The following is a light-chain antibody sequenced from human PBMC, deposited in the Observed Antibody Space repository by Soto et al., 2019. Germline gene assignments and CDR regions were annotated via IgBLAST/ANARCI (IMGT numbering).Light chain of an antibody. Sequence: EIVWTQSPGTLSLSPCERATLSWSAIQTVSTSFLAWYQQKRGQAPRLLIYGASTRATGVPDRFSGSGSGTDFTLTISELEPEDFAVYYCQHYDWSLTWTFGPGTKVDIK. CDR1: QTVSTSF. J-gene: IGKJ1*01. V-gene: IGKV3-20*01. CDR3: QHYDWSLTWT. CDR2: GAS.